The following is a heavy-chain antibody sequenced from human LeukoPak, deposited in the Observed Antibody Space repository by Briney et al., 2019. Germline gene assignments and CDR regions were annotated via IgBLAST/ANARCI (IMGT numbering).Heavy chain of an antibody. J-gene: IGHJ4*02. CDR1: EFTFNTYG. D-gene: IGHD6-13*01. Sequence: PGGSLRLSCAASEFTFNTYGMNWVRQAPGEGLEWVSSISSSSSNIYYADSVKGRFTISRDNAKNSLYLQMNSLTAEDTAVYYCARLGYSSSSDYWGQGTLVTVSS. V-gene: IGHV3-21*01. CDR2: ISSSSSNI. CDR3: ARLGYSSSSDY.